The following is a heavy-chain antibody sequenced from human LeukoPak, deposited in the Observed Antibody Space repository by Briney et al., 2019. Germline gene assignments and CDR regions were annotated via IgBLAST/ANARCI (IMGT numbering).Heavy chain of an antibody. D-gene: IGHD6-19*01. V-gene: IGHV3-43D*04. Sequence: PGGSLRLSCAASGFTFDDYAMHWVRQAPGKGLEWVSLISWDGGSTYYADSVKGRFTISRDNSNNSLYLQMNSLRAEDTPLYYCAKDGNGWSTGIDYWGQGTLVTVSS. CDR3: AKDGNGWSTGIDY. J-gene: IGHJ4*02. CDR1: GFTFDDYA. CDR2: ISWDGGST.